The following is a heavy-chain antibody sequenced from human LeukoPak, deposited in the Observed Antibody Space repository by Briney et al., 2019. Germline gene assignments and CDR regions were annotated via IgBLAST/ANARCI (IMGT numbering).Heavy chain of an antibody. D-gene: IGHD3-16*01. Sequence: GGSLRLSCAASGFTFSSYSMHWVRQAPGKGLEWVSSISSSSSYIYYADSVRGRFTVSRDNAKNSLYLQMNSLRAEDTAVYELARERVLRVCGQGTLVTVSS. CDR2: ISSSSSYI. CDR3: ARERVLRV. V-gene: IGHV3-21*04. CDR1: GFTFSSYS. J-gene: IGHJ4*02.